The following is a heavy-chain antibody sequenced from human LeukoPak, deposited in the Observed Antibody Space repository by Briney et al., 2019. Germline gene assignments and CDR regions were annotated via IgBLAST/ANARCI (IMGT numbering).Heavy chain of an antibody. D-gene: IGHD4-17*01. J-gene: IGHJ4*02. CDR3: ASQLRLDY. V-gene: IGHV3-30-3*01. Sequence: GGSLRLSCAASGFTFSSYAMHWVRQAPGKGLEWVAVISYDGSNRYYADSVKGRFTISRDNSKNTLHLQMNSLRAEDTAVYYCASQLRLDYWGQGTLVTVSS. CDR2: ISYDGSNR. CDR1: GFTFSSYA.